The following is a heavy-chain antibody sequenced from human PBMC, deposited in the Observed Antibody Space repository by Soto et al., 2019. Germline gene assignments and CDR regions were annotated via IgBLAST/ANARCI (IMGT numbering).Heavy chain of an antibody. Sequence: QVQLVESGGGVVQPGRSLRLSCAASGFTFSSYAMHWVRQAPGKGLEWVAVISYDGSNKYYADSVKGRFTISRDNSKNTLYLQMNSLRAEDTAVYYCARETGYRSRYYYGMDVWGQGPTVTVSS. D-gene: IGHD6-13*01. CDR3: ARETGYRSRYYYGMDV. J-gene: IGHJ6*02. CDR1: GFTFSSYA. CDR2: ISYDGSNK. V-gene: IGHV3-30-3*01.